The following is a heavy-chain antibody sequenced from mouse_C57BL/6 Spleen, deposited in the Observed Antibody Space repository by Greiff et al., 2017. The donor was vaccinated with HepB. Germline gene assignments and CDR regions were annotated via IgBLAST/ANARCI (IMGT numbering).Heavy chain of an antibody. D-gene: IGHD4-1*01. V-gene: IGHV1-76*01. CDR2: IYPGSGNT. J-gene: IGHJ3*01. Sequence: VQLQQSGAELVRPGASVKLSCKASGYTFTDYYINWVKQRPGQGLEWIARIYPGSGNTYYNEKFKGKATLTAEKSSSTAYMQLSSLTSEDSAVYFCATSSPLTGLAYWGQGTLVTVSA. CDR1: GYTFTDYY. CDR3: ATSSPLTGLAY.